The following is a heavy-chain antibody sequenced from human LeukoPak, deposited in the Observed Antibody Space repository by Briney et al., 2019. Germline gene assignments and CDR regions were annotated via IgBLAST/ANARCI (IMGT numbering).Heavy chain of an antibody. CDR2: IYSGGST. CDR1: GFTVSSNY. J-gene: IGHJ4*02. Sequence: GGSLRLSCAASGFTVSSNYMSWVRQAPGKGLEWVSVIYSGGSTYYADPVKGRFTISRDNSKNTLYLQMNSLRAEDTAVYYCARDSAARRVFDYWGQGTLVTVSS. V-gene: IGHV3-53*01. CDR3: ARDSAARRVFDY.